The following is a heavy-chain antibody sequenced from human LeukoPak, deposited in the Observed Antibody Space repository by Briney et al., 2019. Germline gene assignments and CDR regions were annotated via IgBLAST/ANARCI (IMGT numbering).Heavy chain of an antibody. J-gene: IGHJ5*02. V-gene: IGHV3-66*01. CDR3: ARYHADSVAGFDP. Sequence: PGGSLRLSCAASGFIFSDHYMAWVRQAPGKGLEWVSVIYTGGSTHYADSVKDRFTISRDNSKSTLYLQMNSLTVEDTAVYYCARYHADSVAGFDPWGQGTQVTVSS. CDR2: IYTGGST. CDR1: GFIFSDHY. D-gene: IGHD4-17*01.